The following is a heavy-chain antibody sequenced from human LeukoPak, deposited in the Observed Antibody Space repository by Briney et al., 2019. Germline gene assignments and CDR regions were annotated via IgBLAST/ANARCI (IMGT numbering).Heavy chain of an antibody. V-gene: IGHV3-48*01. J-gene: IGHJ4*01. D-gene: IGHD6-13*01. CDR1: GFTFSSYS. CDR2: ISSSSSTI. Sequence: AGGSLRLSCAASGFTFSSYSMNWVRQAPGKGLEWVSYISSSSSTIYYADSVKGRFTISRDNAKNSLYLQMNSLRAADTAVCYCAKDLFSTSWFYFDYWGHGTLVTVSS. CDR3: AKDLFSTSWFYFDY.